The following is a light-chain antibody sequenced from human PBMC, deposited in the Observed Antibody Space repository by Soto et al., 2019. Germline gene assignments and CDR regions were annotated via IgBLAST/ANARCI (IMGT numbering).Light chain of an antibody. J-gene: IGKJ2*01. CDR3: PQYNNWPYT. CDR2: GAS. CDR1: QSVSSN. Sequence: EIVMTQSPATLSLSPGERATLSCRASQSVSSNLAWYHQKPGHAPRLLIYGASTRATGIPTRFSGSGSGTEFTLTISSLQSEDFAVYYCPQYNNWPYTFGQGTKMEIK. V-gene: IGKV3-15*01.